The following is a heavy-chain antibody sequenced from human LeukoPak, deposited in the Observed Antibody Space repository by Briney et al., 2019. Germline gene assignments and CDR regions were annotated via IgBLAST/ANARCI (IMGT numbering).Heavy chain of an antibody. Sequence: GESLKISCKGSGYSFTSYWIGWVRQMPGKGLEWMGIIYPGDSDTRYSPSFQGQVTISADKSISTAYLQWSSLKASDTAMYYCATVFSGSYYNPEYYFDYWGQGTLVTVSS. CDR2: IYPGDSDT. CDR3: ATVFSGSYYNPEYYFDY. V-gene: IGHV5-51*01. D-gene: IGHD3-10*01. J-gene: IGHJ4*02. CDR1: GYSFTSYW.